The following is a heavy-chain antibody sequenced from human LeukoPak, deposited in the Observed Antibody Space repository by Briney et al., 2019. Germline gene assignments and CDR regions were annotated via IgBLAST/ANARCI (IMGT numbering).Heavy chain of an antibody. Sequence: KSSETLSLTCTVSGGSIRSYYWSWIRQPAGKGLEWIGRIYTSGSSNYNPSLKRRVTMSVDTSKNQFSLKLSSVTAADTAVYFCARGRVSSSTWYSTYYYFFYMDFWGKGTTVTVSS. CDR3: ARGRVSSSTWYSTYYYFFYMDF. V-gene: IGHV4-4*07. J-gene: IGHJ6*03. D-gene: IGHD4-11*01. CDR2: IYTSGSS. CDR1: GGSIRSYY.